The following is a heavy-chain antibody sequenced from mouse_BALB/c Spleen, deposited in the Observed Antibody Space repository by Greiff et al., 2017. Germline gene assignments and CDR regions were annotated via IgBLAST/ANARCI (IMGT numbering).Heavy chain of an antibody. Sequence: DVKLQESGPGLVKPSQSLSLTCTVTGYSITSDYAWNWIRQFPGNKLEWMGYISYSGSTSYNPSLKSRISITRDTSKNQFFLQLNSVTTEDTATYYCARGGAVGYFDYWGQGTTLTVSS. J-gene: IGHJ2*01. V-gene: IGHV3-2*02. CDR2: ISYSGST. CDR3: ARGGAVGYFDY. CDR1: GYSITSDYA. D-gene: IGHD6-1*01.